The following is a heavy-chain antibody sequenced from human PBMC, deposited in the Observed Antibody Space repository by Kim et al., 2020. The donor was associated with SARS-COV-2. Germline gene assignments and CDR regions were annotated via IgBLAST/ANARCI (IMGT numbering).Heavy chain of an antibody. J-gene: IGHJ6*02. D-gene: IGHD2-2*02. Sequence: SLKSRVTISVDTSKNQFSLKLSSVTAADTAVYYCARQYPPAAYYYYGMDVWGQGTTVTVSS. CDR3: ARQYPPAAYYYYGMDV. V-gene: IGHV4-39*01.